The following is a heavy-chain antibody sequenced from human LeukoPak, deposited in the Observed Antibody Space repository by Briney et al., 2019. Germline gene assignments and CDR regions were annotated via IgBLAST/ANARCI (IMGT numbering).Heavy chain of an antibody. V-gene: IGHV3-23*01. D-gene: IGHD3-10*01. Sequence: PGGSLRLSCAASGFTFSSYAMSWVRQAPGKRLEWVSAISGSGGSRYSADSVKGRFTISGDNSKNTLYLQMNSLRAEDTAIYYCAKDLYYYGSGNYIDYWGQGTLVTVSS. J-gene: IGHJ4*02. CDR1: GFTFSSYA. CDR3: AKDLYYYGSGNYIDY. CDR2: ISGSGGSR.